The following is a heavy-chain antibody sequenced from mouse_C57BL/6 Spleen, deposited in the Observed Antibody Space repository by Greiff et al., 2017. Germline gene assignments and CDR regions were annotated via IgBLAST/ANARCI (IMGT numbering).Heavy chain of an antibody. CDR2: IYPGSGST. D-gene: IGHD2-5*01. J-gene: IGHJ1*03. V-gene: IGHV1-55*01. CDR3: ERGEDYSNYFYWYFEV. Sequence: VQLQQPGAELVKPGASVKMSCKASGYTFTSYWITWVKQRPGQGLEWIGDIYPGSGSTNYNEKFKSKATLTVDTSSSTAYRQLSSLTSEDSAVYYCERGEDYSNYFYWYFEVWGTGTTVTVSS. CDR1: GYTFTSYW.